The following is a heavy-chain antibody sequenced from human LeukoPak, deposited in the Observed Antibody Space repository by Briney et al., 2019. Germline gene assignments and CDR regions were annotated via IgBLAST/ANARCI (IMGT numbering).Heavy chain of an antibody. Sequence: SQTLSLTCTVSSGSISSGDYYWSWIRRPPGKGLEWIGYIYYSGSTYYNPSLKSRVTISVDTSKNQFSLNLRSVTAADTAVYYCARVGKYCGGDCYSVKYWGQGTLVTVSS. CDR2: IYYSGST. D-gene: IGHD2-21*01. J-gene: IGHJ4*02. CDR3: ARVGKYCGGDCYSVKY. CDR1: SGSISSGDYY. V-gene: IGHV4-30-4*08.